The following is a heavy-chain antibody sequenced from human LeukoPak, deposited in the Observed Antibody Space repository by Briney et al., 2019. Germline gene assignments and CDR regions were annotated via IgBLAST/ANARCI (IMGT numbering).Heavy chain of an antibody. D-gene: IGHD6-13*01. V-gene: IGHV1-8*03. Sequence: AASVKVSCKASGYTFTSYDINWVRQATGQGLEWMGWMNPNSGNTGYAQKFQGRVTITRNTSISTAYMELSSLRSEDTAVYYCARARLTYSSSWLPLYYYYYYMDVWGKGTTVTVSS. J-gene: IGHJ6*03. CDR1: GYTFTSYD. CDR3: ARARLTYSSSWLPLYYYYYYMDV. CDR2: MNPNSGNT.